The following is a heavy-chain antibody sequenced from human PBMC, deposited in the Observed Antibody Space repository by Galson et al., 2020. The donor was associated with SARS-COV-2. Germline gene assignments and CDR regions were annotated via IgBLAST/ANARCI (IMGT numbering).Heavy chain of an antibody. Sequence: GESLKTSCEASGFSFSTYGMDWVRQAPGKGLEWGAVIWYDGSNKYYGDSVKGRVTISRDNSKNTVYLQINSLRAEDTAVYYCARGSSSHAFDIWGQGTMVTVSS. CDR2: IWYDGSNK. D-gene: IGHD3-10*01. J-gene: IGHJ3*02. CDR3: ARGSSSHAFDI. V-gene: IGHV3-33*01. CDR1: GFSFSTYG.